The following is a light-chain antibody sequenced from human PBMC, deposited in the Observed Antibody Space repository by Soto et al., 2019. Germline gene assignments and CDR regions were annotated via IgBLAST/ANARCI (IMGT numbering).Light chain of an antibody. CDR3: SSYAGSDNLV. Sequence: QSALTQPPSAPGSPGQSVTISCTGTSSDVGAYDYVSWYQQHPGKAPKLMIYEVTLRPSGVPDRFSGSKSGNTASLTVSGLQAEDEADYYCSSYAGSDNLVFGGGTKLTVL. CDR2: EVT. J-gene: IGLJ2*01. CDR1: SSDVGAYDY. V-gene: IGLV2-8*01.